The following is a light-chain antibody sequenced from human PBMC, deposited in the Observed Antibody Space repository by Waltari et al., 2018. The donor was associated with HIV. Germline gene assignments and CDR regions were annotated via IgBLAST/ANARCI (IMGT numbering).Light chain of an antibody. CDR1: QGISSA. CDR3: QQFNSYPT. J-gene: IGKJ4*01. CDR2: DAS. Sequence: AIQLTQSQSSLSASVGDRVTITCRASQGISSALAWYQQKPGKAPKLLIYDASTLESGVPSRFSGSGSGTDFTLTISSLQPEDFATYYCQQFNSYPTFGGGTKVEIK. V-gene: IGKV1-13*02.